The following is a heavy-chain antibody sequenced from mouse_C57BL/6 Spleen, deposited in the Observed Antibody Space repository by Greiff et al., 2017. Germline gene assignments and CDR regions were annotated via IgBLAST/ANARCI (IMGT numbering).Heavy chain of an antibody. CDR2: ISYDGSN. CDR3: AREEGDWFAY. CDR1: GYSITSGYY. V-gene: IGHV3-6*01. J-gene: IGHJ3*01. Sequence: EVKLMESGPGLVKPSQSLSLTCSVTGYSITSGYYWNWIRQFPGNKLEWMGYISYDGSNNYNPSLKYRISITRDTSKNQFFLKLNSVTTEDTATYYCAREEGDWFAYWGQGTLVTVSA.